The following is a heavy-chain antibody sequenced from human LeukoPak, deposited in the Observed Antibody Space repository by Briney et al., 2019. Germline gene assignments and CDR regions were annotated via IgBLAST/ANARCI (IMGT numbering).Heavy chain of an antibody. CDR2: IYYSAST. Sequence: SETLSLTCTASGCSISSYDMSWIRQPPGKGLEWIGHIYYSASTNYNPSLKSRVTISVDTSKNQFSLKLSSVTAADTAVYYCARIDYDFSYGMDVWGQGTTVTVSS. V-gene: IGHV4-59*01. CDR1: GCSISSYD. J-gene: IGHJ6*02. D-gene: IGHD3-3*01. CDR3: ARIDYDFSYGMDV.